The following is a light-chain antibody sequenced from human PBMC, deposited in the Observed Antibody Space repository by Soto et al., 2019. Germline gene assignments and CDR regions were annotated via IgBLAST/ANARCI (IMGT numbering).Light chain of an antibody. J-gene: IGLJ1*01. V-gene: IGLV2-11*01. CDR3: CSYAGSYTFDYV. CDR1: SSDVGGYNY. Sequence: QSALTQPRSVSGSPGQSVTISCTGTSSDVGGYNYVSWYQQHPGKAPNLMIYDVSKRPSGVPDRFSGSKSGNTASLTISGLQAEDEADYYCCSYAGSYTFDYVFGTGTKLTVL. CDR2: DVS.